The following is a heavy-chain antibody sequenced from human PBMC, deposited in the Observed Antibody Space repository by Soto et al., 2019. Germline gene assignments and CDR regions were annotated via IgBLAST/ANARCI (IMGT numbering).Heavy chain of an antibody. V-gene: IGHV3-53*01. CDR3: ARVRGPHYYDSSGYYYTPTPKYYFDY. J-gene: IGHJ4*02. Sequence: GGSLRLSCAASGFTVSSNYMSWVRQAPGKGLEWVSVIYSGGSTYYADSVKGRFTISRDNSKNTLYLQMNSLRAEDTAVYYCARVRGPHYYDSSGYYYTPTPKYYFDYWGQGTLVTVSS. D-gene: IGHD3-22*01. CDR1: GFTVSSNY. CDR2: IYSGGST.